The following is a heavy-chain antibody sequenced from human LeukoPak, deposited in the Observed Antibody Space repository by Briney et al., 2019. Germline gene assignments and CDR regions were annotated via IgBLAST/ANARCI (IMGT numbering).Heavy chain of an antibody. CDR1: GFTFSSCA. V-gene: IGHV3-66*01. CDR2: IYSGGST. Sequence: GGSLRLSCAASGFTFSSCAMNWVRQAPGKGLEWVSVIYSGGSTYYADSVKGRFTISRDNSKNTLYLQMNSLRAEDTAVYYCARELAAYYDILTGYYTSEGFDYWGQGTLVTVSS. CDR3: ARELAAYYDILTGYYTSEGFDY. J-gene: IGHJ4*02. D-gene: IGHD3-9*01.